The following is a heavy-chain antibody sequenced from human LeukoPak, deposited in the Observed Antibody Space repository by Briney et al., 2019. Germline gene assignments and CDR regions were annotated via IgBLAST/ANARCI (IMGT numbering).Heavy chain of an antibody. D-gene: IGHD3-10*01. Sequence: GRSLRLSCAASGFTFSSYAMHWVRQAPGRGLEWVAVISYDGSNKYYADSVKGRFTISRDNSKNTLYLQMNSLRAEDTAVYYCARDRHYYGSGSENWFDPWGQGTLVIVSS. CDR2: ISYDGSNK. CDR3: ARDRHYYGSGSENWFDP. J-gene: IGHJ5*02. CDR1: GFTFSSYA. V-gene: IGHV3-30*04.